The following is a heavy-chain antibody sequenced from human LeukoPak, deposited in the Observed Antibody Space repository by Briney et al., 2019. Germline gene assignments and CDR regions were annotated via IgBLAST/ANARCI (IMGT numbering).Heavy chain of an antibody. CDR1: GYTFDSYY. CDR2: INPSGGST. CDR3: ARDNYGDYVRRYYMDV. D-gene: IGHD4-17*01. Sequence: ASVKVSCKASGYTFDSYYMHWVRQAPGQGLEWMEIINPSGGSTSYAQKFQGRVTMTRDTSTSTLYMELSSLRSEDTAVYYCARDNYGDYVRRYYMDVWGKGTTVTISS. V-gene: IGHV1-46*02. J-gene: IGHJ6*03.